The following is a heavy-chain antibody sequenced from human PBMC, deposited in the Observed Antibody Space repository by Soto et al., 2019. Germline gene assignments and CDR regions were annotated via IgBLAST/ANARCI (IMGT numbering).Heavy chain of an antibody. CDR3: ARCGLDYGMDV. J-gene: IGHJ6*02. V-gene: IGHV4-4*07. CDR1: GGSISSYY. D-gene: IGHD3-16*01. Sequence: KPSETLSLTCTVSGGSISSYYWCWTRQPAGKGLEWIGRFYPTGKTNYNPSLQSRLTMSADTSRNQFPLNLTSVTAADTAVYYCARCGLDYGMDVWGQGTTVTVSS. CDR2: FYPTGKT.